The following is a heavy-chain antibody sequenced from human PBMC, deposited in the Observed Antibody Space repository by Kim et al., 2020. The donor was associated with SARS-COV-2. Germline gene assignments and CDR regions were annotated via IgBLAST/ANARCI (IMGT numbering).Heavy chain of an antibody. V-gene: IGHV3-7*01. CDR3: ARESRATFDY. CDR2: EK. J-gene: IGHJ4*02. Sequence: EKFDVDSVKGRFTISRDNAKKSLYLQINSLRAEDTAVYYCARESRATFDYWGQGTLVVVSS.